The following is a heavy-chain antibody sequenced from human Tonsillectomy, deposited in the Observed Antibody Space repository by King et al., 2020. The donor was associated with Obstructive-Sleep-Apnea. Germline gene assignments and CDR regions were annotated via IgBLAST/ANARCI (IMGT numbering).Heavy chain of an antibody. CDR1: GFTFSSYA. Sequence: VQLVESGGGVVQPGRSLRLSCAASGFTFSSYAMHWGRQAPGKGLEWVAVISSDGSHKYYADSVKGRFTCSRDNSKNTLYLQMNSLEAEDTAVYYCASPYCSGTSCYLYFYGMDVWGQGTTVTVSS. J-gene: IGHJ6*02. CDR3: ASPYCSGTSCYLYFYGMDV. CDR2: ISSDGSHK. V-gene: IGHV3-30*04. D-gene: IGHD2-2*01.